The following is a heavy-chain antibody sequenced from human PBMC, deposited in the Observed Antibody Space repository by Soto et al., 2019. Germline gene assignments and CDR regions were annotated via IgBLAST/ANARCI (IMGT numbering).Heavy chain of an antibody. CDR2: IYYSGST. V-gene: IGHV4-31*03. CDR3: ASGRDTAMVPTPYYYYGMDV. CDR1: GGSISSGGHY. J-gene: IGHJ6*02. Sequence: HVELQESGPGLVKPSQTLSLTCTVSGGSISSGGHYRSWIRQHSEKGPEWIGYIYYSGSTYYTPSIKNRFPISVDTSKSQFSRKLSSVTGADTAVYYCASGRDTAMVPTPYYYYGMDVWGQGTPVTVSS. D-gene: IGHD5-18*01.